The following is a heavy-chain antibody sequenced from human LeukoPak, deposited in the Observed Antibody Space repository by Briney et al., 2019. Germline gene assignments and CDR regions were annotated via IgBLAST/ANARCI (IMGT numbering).Heavy chain of an antibody. CDR2: IFYSGTT. CDR1: GGFISSPF. Sequence: SETLSLTCTVSGGFISSPFWGWIRQPPGKGLEWVGYIFYSGTTKYNPSFRGGVTISADTDKNQSSLKLRAVTAADTAVYYCGSTDPCDMKYYFDYWGQGALVSVSS. CDR3: GSTDPCDMKYYFDY. D-gene: IGHD2-21*02. V-gene: IGHV4-59*11. J-gene: IGHJ4*02.